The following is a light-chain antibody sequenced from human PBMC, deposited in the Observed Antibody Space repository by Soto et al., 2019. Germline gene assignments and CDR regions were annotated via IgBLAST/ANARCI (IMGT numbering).Light chain of an antibody. V-gene: IGLV2-14*01. CDR1: SSDVGGYNY. CDR2: EVS. Sequence: QSALTQPASVSGSPGQSITISCTGTSSDVGGYNYVSWYQQHPGKAPKLLIYEVSDRPSGVSHRFSGSKSGNTASLTISGLQAEDEADYYCSSYRGSSQAVVFGGGTQLTVL. CDR3: SSYRGSSQAVV. J-gene: IGLJ2*01.